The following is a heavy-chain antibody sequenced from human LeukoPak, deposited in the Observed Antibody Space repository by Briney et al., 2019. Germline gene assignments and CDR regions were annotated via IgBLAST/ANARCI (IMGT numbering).Heavy chain of an antibody. D-gene: IGHD3-22*01. CDR3: VKEQYYYDSSAFDY. Sequence: GGSLRLSCAASGFTFSNYAMSWVRQAPGKGLEWVSTISGSGDSTYDADSVKGRFTISRDNSKSTLYLQMNSLRAEDTAVYCCVKEQYYYDSSAFDYWGQGTLVTVSS. J-gene: IGHJ4*02. CDR1: GFTFSNYA. CDR2: ISGSGDST. V-gene: IGHV3-23*01.